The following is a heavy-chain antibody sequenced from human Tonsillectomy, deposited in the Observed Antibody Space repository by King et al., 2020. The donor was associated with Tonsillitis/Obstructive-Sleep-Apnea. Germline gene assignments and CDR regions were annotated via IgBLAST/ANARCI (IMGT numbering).Heavy chain of an antibody. CDR2: FYSGGST. CDR3: ASGYCSGGSCPHYYYMDV. Sequence: VQLVESGGGLIQPGGSLRLSCAASGFTVSNNYMSWVRQAPGKGLEWVSVFYSGGSTYYADSVKGRFTISRDNSKNTVYLQMNSLRAEDAAVYYCASGYCSGGSCPHYYYMDVWGKGTTVTVS. CDR1: GFTVSNNY. D-gene: IGHD2-15*01. V-gene: IGHV3-53*01. J-gene: IGHJ6*03.